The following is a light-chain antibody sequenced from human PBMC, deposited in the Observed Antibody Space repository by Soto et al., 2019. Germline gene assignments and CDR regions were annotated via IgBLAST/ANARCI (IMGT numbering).Light chain of an antibody. CDR1: QNINTY. CDR2: DAA. V-gene: IGKV1-39*01. Sequence: DIQMTQSPYSLSAAVGDRVTITCRASQNINTYLNWYQQKPGKAPKLLIFDAASLQSGVPSRFSSSGSRTDFTLTITSLQPEHFATYYCQQTSSAPFTVGPGTKVDIK. J-gene: IGKJ3*01. CDR3: QQTSSAPFT.